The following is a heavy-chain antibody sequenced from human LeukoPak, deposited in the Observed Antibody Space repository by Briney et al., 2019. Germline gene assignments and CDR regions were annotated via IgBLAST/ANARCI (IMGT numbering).Heavy chain of an antibody. D-gene: IGHD2-2*01. CDR2: IRYDGSNK. Sequence: PGGSLRLSCAASGFTFSSYGTHWVRQAPGKGLEWVAFIRYDGSNKYYADSVKGRFTISRDNSKNTLYLQMNSLRAEDTAVYYCAKDSFSGIVVVPAGFDYWGQGTLVTVSS. V-gene: IGHV3-30*02. CDR3: AKDSFSGIVVVPAGFDY. J-gene: IGHJ4*02. CDR1: GFTFSSYG.